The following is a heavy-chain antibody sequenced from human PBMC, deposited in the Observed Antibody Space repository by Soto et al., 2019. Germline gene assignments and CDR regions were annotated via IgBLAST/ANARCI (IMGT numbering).Heavy chain of an antibody. CDR2: INPNSGGT. CDR1: GYTFTGYY. D-gene: IGHD3-10*01. V-gene: IGHV1-2*04. J-gene: IGHJ6*02. CDR3: ARAGYYYGSGSSVHYYYYGIDV. Sequence: ASVKVSCKASGYTFTGYYMHWVQQAPGQGLEWMGWINPNSGGTNYAQKFQGWVTMTRDTSISTAYMELSRLRSDDTAVYYCARAGYYYGSGSSVHYYYYGIDVYGEGTTVPVS.